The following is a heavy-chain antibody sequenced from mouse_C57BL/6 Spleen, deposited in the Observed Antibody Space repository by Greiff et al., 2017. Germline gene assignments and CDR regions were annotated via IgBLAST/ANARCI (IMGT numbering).Heavy chain of an antibody. Sequence: VHVKQSGGGLVKPGGSLKLSCAASGFTFSDYGMHWVRQAPEKGLEWVAYISSGSSTIYYADTVKGRFTISRDNAKNTLFLQMTSLRSEDTAMYYCARHYYGSSYGAMDYWGQGTSVTVSS. CDR1: GFTFSDYG. J-gene: IGHJ4*01. CDR3: ARHYYGSSYGAMDY. D-gene: IGHD1-1*01. V-gene: IGHV5-17*01. CDR2: ISSGSSTI.